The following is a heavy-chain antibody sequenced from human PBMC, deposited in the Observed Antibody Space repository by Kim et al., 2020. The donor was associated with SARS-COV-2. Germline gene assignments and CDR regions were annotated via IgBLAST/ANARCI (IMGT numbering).Heavy chain of an antibody. Sequence: GGSLRLSCAASGFTFSNYIMIWVRQAPGKGLEWVSSITSSSNYIYYADSLKGRFTISRDNAKNSVYLQMNSLRAEDTALYFCARQYCSGGICYRSYYGMDVWGQGTTVTVSS. CDR1: GFTFSNYI. CDR2: ITSSSNYI. D-gene: IGHD2-15*01. V-gene: IGHV3-21*04. J-gene: IGHJ6*02. CDR3: ARQYCSGGICYRSYYGMDV.